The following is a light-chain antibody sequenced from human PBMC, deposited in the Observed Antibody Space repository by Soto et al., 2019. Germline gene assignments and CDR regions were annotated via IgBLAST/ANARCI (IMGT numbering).Light chain of an antibody. CDR3: QQYGDSRT. Sequence: EIVLTQSPGTLSLSPGERATLSCRASQTVNNNYLAWYQQKPGQAPRLFIYGASTRATGIPDRFSGSGSGTDFTLTISRLEPEDFAVYYCQQYGDSRTFGQGTKVEIK. V-gene: IGKV3-20*01. CDR1: QTVNNNY. CDR2: GAS. J-gene: IGKJ1*01.